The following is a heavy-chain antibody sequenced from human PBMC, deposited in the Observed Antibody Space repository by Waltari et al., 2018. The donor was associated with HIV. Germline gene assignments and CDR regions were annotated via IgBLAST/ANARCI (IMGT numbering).Heavy chain of an antibody. CDR3: ARGHRPIRWLQFVDGRDWFDP. D-gene: IGHD5-12*01. V-gene: IGHV1-8*01. Sequence: QVQLVQSGAEVKKPGASVKVSCKASGYTFTSYDINWVRQATGQGLEWMGWMNPNSGNTGYAQKFQGRVTMTRNTSISTAYMELSSLRSEDTAVYYCARGHRPIRWLQFVDGRDWFDPWGQGTLVTVSS. J-gene: IGHJ5*02. CDR1: GYTFTSYD. CDR2: MNPNSGNT.